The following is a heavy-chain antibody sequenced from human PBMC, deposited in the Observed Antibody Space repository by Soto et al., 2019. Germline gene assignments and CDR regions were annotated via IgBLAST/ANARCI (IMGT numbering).Heavy chain of an antibody. CDR1: GFTFNNYA. J-gene: IGHJ4*02. D-gene: IGHD2-2*01. CDR3: AKLGSSSWSPHYYFDY. CDR2: ITDSGDDT. Sequence: GALRLSCAASGFTFNNYAMGWVRQAPGKGLEWVSAITDSGDDTYYIDSVKGRFTISRDNSKSTLYLQMNSLRAEDTAIYYCAKLGSSSWSPHYYFDYWGQGTLVTVPQ. V-gene: IGHV3-23*01.